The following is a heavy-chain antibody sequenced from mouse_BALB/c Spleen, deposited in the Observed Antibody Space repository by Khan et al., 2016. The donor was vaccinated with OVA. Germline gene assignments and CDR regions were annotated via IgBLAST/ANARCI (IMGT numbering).Heavy chain of an antibody. Sequence: EVMLVESGGDFVRPGGSLKLSCAASGFTFSTYGMSWVRQTPDKRLEWVATINTGGAYTYYPDTVKGRFTISRDNAKNTLYLQLSSLKSEDTAIYYCARLAYYYNSEGFAYWGRGTLVTVSA. CDR3: ARLAYYYNSEGFAY. CDR1: GFTFSTYG. D-gene: IGHD1-1*01. J-gene: IGHJ3*01. V-gene: IGHV5-6*01. CDR2: INTGGAYT.